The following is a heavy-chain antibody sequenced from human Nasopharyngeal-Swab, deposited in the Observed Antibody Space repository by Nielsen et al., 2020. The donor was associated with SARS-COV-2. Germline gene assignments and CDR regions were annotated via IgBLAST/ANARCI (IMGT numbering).Heavy chain of an antibody. J-gene: IGHJ4*02. CDR2: IGTAGDT. V-gene: IGHV3-13*01. Sequence: GGSLRLSCAVSGFTFSSYFMLWVRQATGKGLEWVSAIGTAGDTYYPGSVKGRFTISRENAKNSLYLQMNSLRAEDTAVYYCASGTVTLLHYWGQGTLVTVSS. CDR3: ASGTVTLLHY. CDR1: GFTFSSYF. D-gene: IGHD4-23*01.